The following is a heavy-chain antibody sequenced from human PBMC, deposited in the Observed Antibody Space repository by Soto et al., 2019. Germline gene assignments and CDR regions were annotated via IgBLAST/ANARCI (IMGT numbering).Heavy chain of an antibody. Sequence: QVQLQESGPGLVKPSQTLSLTCTVSGGSISSGDYYWSWIRQPPGKGLEWIGYIYYSGSTYYNPSLKSRVTISVDTSKNQFSLKLSSVTAADTAVYYCARGPTYYYGSGGDWFDPWGQGTLVTVSS. CDR3: ARGPTYYYGSGGDWFDP. V-gene: IGHV4-30-4*01. D-gene: IGHD3-10*01. J-gene: IGHJ5*02. CDR1: GGSISSGDYY. CDR2: IYYSGST.